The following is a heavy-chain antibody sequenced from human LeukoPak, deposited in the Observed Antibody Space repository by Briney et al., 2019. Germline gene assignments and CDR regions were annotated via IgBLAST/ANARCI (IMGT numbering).Heavy chain of an antibody. CDR2: ISSSSGYK. Sequence: PGGSLRLSCAASGFIFSDYYMSWIRQTPEKGLEWLSYISSSSGYKNYADSLKGRFTISRDNAKNSVYLQMNSPRAEDTALYYCAKGRGYSGYDFFDYWGQGTLVTVSS. CDR1: GFIFSDYY. J-gene: IGHJ4*02. D-gene: IGHD5-12*01. CDR3: AKGRGYSGYDFFDY. V-gene: IGHV3-11*05.